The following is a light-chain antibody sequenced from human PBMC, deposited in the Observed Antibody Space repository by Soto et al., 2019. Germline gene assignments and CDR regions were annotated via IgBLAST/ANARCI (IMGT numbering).Light chain of an antibody. J-gene: IGLJ2*01. V-gene: IGLV4-69*01. Sequence: QAVLTQPPSASASLGASVRLTCTLNSGHSSYAIAWHQQQPEKGPQYLMKINSDGSHSKGGGIPDRFPGSSSGAERYLTISSLQSEDEADYYCQAWGTGMVFGGGTKLTVL. CDR1: SGHSSYA. CDR2: INSDGSH. CDR3: QAWGTGMV.